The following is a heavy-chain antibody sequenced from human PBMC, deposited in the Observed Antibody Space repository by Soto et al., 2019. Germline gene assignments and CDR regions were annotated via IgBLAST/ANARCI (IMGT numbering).Heavy chain of an antibody. Sequence: PSDTLSLTCAVSGGSISISNWWSWVRRPPGKGLEWIGEIYHSGSTNYNPSLKSRVTISVDKSKNQFSLKLSSVTAADTAVYYCARFYCSSTSCYAGVGYFDYWGQGTLVTVSS. CDR3: ARFYCSSTSCYAGVGYFDY. V-gene: IGHV4-4*02. J-gene: IGHJ4*02. D-gene: IGHD2-2*01. CDR2: IYHSGST. CDR1: GGSISISNW.